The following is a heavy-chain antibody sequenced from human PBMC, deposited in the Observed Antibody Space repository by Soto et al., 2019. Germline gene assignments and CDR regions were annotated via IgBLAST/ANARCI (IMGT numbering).Heavy chain of an antibody. J-gene: IGHJ5*01. CDR3: AKKAVAGSPPNCLDS. Sequence: EVQLLESGGNLVQPGGSLRLSCGASGFSFSTYAMIWVRQAPGKGLEWVSAVSGSGATALYADSVRGRFAISRDNSKNTVYLQMNSLRADDTAVYYCAKKAVAGSPPNCLDSWGQGTLVTVSS. D-gene: IGHD6-19*01. V-gene: IGHV3-23*01. CDR2: VSGSGATA. CDR1: GFSFSTYA.